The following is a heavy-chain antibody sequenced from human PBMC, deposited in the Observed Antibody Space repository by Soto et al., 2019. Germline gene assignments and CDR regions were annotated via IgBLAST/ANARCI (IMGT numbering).Heavy chain of an antibody. CDR2: ISYDGSNK. Sequence: LRLSCSASGFTFSSYGMHWVRQAPGKGLEWVAVISYDGSNKYYADSVKGRFTISRDNSKNTLYLQMNSLRAEDTAVYYCAKELSITIFGVVKDYYYGMDVWGQGTTVTVSS. CDR3: AKELSITIFGVVKDYYYGMDV. J-gene: IGHJ6*02. CDR1: GFTFSSYG. V-gene: IGHV3-30*18. D-gene: IGHD3-3*01.